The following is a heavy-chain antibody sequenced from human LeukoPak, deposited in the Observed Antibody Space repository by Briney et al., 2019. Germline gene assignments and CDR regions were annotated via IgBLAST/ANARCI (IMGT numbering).Heavy chain of an antibody. CDR3: AREDYGDY. J-gene: IGHJ4*02. V-gene: IGHV4-34*01. Sequence: SETLSLTCAVYGGPFSDYYWSWIRQPPGKGLEWIGEINHSGNTNYYPSLKSRVTISVDTSKNQFSLNLSSVTAADTARYYCAREDYGDYWGQGTLITVSS. CDR2: INHSGNT. CDR1: GGPFSDYY.